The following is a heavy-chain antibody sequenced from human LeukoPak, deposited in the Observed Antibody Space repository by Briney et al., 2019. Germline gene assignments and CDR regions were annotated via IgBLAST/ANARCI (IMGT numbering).Heavy chain of an antibody. CDR2: INPNRGGT. D-gene: IGHD6-19*01. CDR1: GYTFTGYF. Sequence: GASVKVSCKASGYTFTGYFMHWVRQAPGQGLEWMGWINPNRGGTNYAQKFQGRVTMTRETSISTAYMELSRLRSDDTAVYYCAILTAVPGTSYYGMDVWGQGTTVTVSS. CDR3: AILTAVPGTSYYGMDV. J-gene: IGHJ6*02. V-gene: IGHV1-2*02.